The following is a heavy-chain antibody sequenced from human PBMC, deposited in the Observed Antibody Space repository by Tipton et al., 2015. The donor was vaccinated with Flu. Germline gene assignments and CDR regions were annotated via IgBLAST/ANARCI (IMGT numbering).Heavy chain of an antibody. J-gene: IGHJ5*02. CDR3: ARDQGPLNWFDP. CDR2: IYTNANT. CDR1: GGSISRGSYY. V-gene: IGHV4-61*02. Sequence: TLSLTCTVSGGSISRGSYYYNWIRQPAGEGLEWIGRIYTNANTNYKASLKSRVTISIDTSKNQFSLNLSSVTAADTAVYYCARDQGPLNWFDPWGQGTLVTVSS.